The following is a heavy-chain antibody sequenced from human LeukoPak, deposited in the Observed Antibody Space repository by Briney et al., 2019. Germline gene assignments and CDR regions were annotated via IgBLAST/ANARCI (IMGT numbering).Heavy chain of an antibody. Sequence: GGSLRLSCAASGFTFSSYAMSWVRQAPGKGLEWVSAISGSGGSTYYADSVKGRFTISRDNSKNTLYLQMNSLRAEDTAVYYCAKDLGITMIVVVPAHFDYWGQGTLVTVSS. CDR2: ISGSGGST. V-gene: IGHV3-23*01. D-gene: IGHD3-22*01. CDR1: GFTFSSYA. CDR3: AKDLGITMIVVVPAHFDY. J-gene: IGHJ4*02.